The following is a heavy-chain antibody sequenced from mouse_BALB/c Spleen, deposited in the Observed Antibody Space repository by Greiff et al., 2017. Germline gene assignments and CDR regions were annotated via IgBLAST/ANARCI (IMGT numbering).Heavy chain of an antibody. CDR2: ISSGGSYT. J-gene: IGHJ1*01. Sequence: EVQVVESGGDLVKPGGSLKLSCAASGFTFSSYGMSWVRQTPDKRLEWVATISSGGSYTYYPDSVKGRFTISRDNAKNTLYLQMSSLKSEDTAMYYCARFYGNYGSFDVWGAGTTVTVSS. CDR3: ARFYGNYGSFDV. V-gene: IGHV5-6*01. CDR1: GFTFSSYG. D-gene: IGHD2-1*01.